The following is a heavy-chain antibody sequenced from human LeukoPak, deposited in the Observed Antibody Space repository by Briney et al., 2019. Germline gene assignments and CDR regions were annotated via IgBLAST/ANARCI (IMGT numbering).Heavy chain of an antibody. CDR1: GFTFSSYS. Sequence: GGSLRLSCAASGFTFSSYSMNWVRQAPGKGLEWVSYISSSSSTIYYADSVKGRFTISRDNAKNSLSLQMNSLRAEDTAVYYCARLGDSSGYYRYNYYYYYYIDVWGKGTTVTVSS. V-gene: IGHV3-48*01. D-gene: IGHD3-22*01. CDR2: ISSSSSTI. J-gene: IGHJ6*03. CDR3: ARLGDSSGYYRYNYYYYYYIDV.